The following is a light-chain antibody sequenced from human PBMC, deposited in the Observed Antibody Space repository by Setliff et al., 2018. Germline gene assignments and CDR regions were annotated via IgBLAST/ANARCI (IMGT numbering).Light chain of an antibody. Sequence: QSALAQPPSASGTPGQRVTISCSGGSSNIGGNFVYWYQHLPGTAPKLVIYRNNQRPSGVPDRFSGSKSGTSASLTISGLRSEDEADYYCAAWDDSLSVFYGFGTGTKVSVL. CDR1: SSNIGGNF. CDR3: AAWDDSLSVFYG. CDR2: RNN. V-gene: IGLV1-47*01. J-gene: IGLJ1*01.